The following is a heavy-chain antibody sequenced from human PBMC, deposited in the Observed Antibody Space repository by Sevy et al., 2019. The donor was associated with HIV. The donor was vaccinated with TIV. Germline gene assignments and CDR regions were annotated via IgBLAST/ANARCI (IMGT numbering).Heavy chain of an antibody. V-gene: IGHV3-21*06. CDR1: GFTFIRYN. CDR2: VSGSSNYI. J-gene: IGHJ4*02. Sequence: GGSLRLSCAASGFTFIRYNMNWVRQAPGKGLEWVSSVSGSSNYIYYAESLKGRFIISRDNVKDTLSLQMNGLRADDTAVYYCARGPPDGSYDYFDYWGQGTLVTVSS. CDR3: ARGPPDGSYDYFDY. D-gene: IGHD1-26*01.